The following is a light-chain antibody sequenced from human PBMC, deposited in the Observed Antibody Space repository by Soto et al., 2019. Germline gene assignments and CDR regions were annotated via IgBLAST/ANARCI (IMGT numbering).Light chain of an antibody. CDR2: EVL. CDR1: SSDVGGYEY. J-gene: IGLJ1*01. CDR3: SSFAGSHYV. Sequence: QSVLTQPPSASGSPGQSVTISCTGTSSDVGGYEYVSWYQRHPGKAPKLIIYEVLKRPSGVPDRFSGSKSANTASLIVSGLQAEDEADYYCSSFAGSHYVFGTGTKVTVL. V-gene: IGLV2-8*01.